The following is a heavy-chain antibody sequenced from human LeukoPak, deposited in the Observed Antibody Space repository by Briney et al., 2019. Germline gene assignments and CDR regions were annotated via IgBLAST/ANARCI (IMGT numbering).Heavy chain of an antibody. CDR3: ARVADGWYGYYYYYMDV. D-gene: IGHD6-19*01. CDR1: GFTFSSYS. CDR2: ISSSSSYI. Sequence: GGSLRLSCAASGFTFSSYSMNWVRQAPGKGLEWVSSISSSSSYIYYADSVKGRFTISRDNAKNSLYLQMNSLRAEDTAVYYCARVADGWYGYYYYYMDVWCKGTTVTVSS. V-gene: IGHV3-21*01. J-gene: IGHJ6*03.